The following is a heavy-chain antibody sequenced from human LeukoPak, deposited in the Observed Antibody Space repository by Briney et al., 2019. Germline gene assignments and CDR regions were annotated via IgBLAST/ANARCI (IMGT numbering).Heavy chain of an antibody. Sequence: ASVKVSCKASGYTFTGYYMHWVRQAPGQGLEWMGWINPNSGGTNYAQKFQGRVTMTRDTSISTAYVELSRLRSDDAAVYYCARVEYYDILTGSAEFDYWGQGTLVTVSS. CDR2: INPNSGGT. D-gene: IGHD3-9*01. CDR3: ARVEYYDILTGSAEFDY. J-gene: IGHJ4*02. V-gene: IGHV1-2*02. CDR1: GYTFTGYY.